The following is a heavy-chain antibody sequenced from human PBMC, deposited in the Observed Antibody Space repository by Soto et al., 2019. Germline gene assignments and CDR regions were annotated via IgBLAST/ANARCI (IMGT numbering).Heavy chain of an antibody. V-gene: IGHV1-69*01. D-gene: IGHD2-2*01. CDR3: ARALGYCSSTSCEYYYYYYGMDV. J-gene: IGHJ6*02. Sequence: QVQLVQSGAEEKKPGSSVKVSCKASGGTFSSYAISWVRQAPGQGLEWMGGIIPIFGTANYAQNFQGRVTITADESTITAYMELSSLRSEDTAVYYCARALGYCSSTSCEYYYYYYGMDVWGQGTTVTVAS. CDR2: IIPIFGTA. CDR1: GGTFSSYA.